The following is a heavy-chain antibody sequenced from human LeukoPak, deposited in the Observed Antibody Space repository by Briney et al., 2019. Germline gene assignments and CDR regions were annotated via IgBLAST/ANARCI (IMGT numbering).Heavy chain of an antibody. CDR3: VKDTVYDILTGYFNFEY. D-gene: IGHD3-9*01. CDR2: ISSNGRST. CDR1: GFTFSSFV. V-gene: IGHV3-64D*06. J-gene: IGHJ4*02. Sequence: GGSPRLSCSASGFTFSSFVMHWVRQAPGKGLEYVSAISSNGRSTSYADSVKGRFTISRDNSKNTLYLQMSSLRPEDTAVYYCVKDTVYDILTGYFNFEYWGQGTLVTVSS.